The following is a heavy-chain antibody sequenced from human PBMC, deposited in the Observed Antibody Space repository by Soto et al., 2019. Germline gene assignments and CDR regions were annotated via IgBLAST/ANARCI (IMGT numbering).Heavy chain of an antibody. CDR2: IYYSGST. Sequence: SETLSLTCTVSGGSISSGDYYWSWIRQPPGKSLEWIGYIYYSGSTYYNPSLKSRVTISVDTSKNQFSLKLSSVTAADTAVYYCARDEGYYGSGSYGYWGQGTLVTVSS. V-gene: IGHV4-30-4*01. D-gene: IGHD3-10*01. J-gene: IGHJ4*02. CDR3: ARDEGYYGSGSYGY. CDR1: GGSISSGDYY.